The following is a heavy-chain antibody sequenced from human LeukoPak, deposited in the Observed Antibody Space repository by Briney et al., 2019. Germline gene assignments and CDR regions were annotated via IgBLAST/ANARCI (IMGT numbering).Heavy chain of an antibody. CDR2: ISYDGSNR. CDR3: AKDVGSGSYHYFGMEV. J-gene: IGHJ6*02. V-gene: IGHV3-30*18. CDR1: GFSFSCYG. D-gene: IGHD3-10*01. Sequence: GGSLRLSCAASGFSFSCYGMHWVRQAPGKGLEWVAVISYDGSNRYHADSVKGRFTISRDIFKKTLNLQMNSLRAEDTAVYYCAKDVGSGSYHYFGMEVWGQGTTVTVSS.